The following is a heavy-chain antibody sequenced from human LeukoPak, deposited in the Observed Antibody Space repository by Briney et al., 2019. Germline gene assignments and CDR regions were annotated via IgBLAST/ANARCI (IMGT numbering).Heavy chain of an antibody. V-gene: IGHV1-2*02. Sequence: ASVKVSCKASGYTFTDYYMHRVRQAPGKGLEGRGWINPNSGGTNYAQKFQGRVTMTRDTSISTAYMELSRLRSDDTAVYYCARGPNSYQLLAWGYWGQGTLVTVSS. J-gene: IGHJ4*02. CDR1: GYTFTDYY. D-gene: IGHD2-2*01. CDR3: ARGPNSYQLLAWGY. CDR2: INPNSGGT.